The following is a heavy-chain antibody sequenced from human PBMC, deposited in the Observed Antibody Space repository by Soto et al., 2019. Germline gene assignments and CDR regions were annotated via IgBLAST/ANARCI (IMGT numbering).Heavy chain of an antibody. CDR1: GYTFTSYA. CDR2: INPSNGAP. Sequence: ASVKVSCKASGYTFTSYAMLWVRQAPGQRLEWMGIINPSNGAPKYPQSFQGRVTMTRDTSTSTVYMELSSLRSEDTAVYYCARGSTPPSGMYSFDSWGQGTLVTVSS. J-gene: IGHJ4*02. V-gene: IGHV1-3*01. CDR3: ARGSTPPSGMYSFDS. D-gene: IGHD3-10*01.